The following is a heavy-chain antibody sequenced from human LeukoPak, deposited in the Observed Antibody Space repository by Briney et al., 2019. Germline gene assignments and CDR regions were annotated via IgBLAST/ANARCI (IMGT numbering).Heavy chain of an antibody. CDR1: GGTFSSYA. Sequence: GASVKVSCKASGGTFSSYAISWVRQAPGQGLEWMGGIIPIFGTANYAQKFQGRVTITTDESTSTAYMELSSLRSEDTAVYYCARSKKFVGASDYYYTDVWGKGTTVTVSS. D-gene: IGHD1-26*01. V-gene: IGHV1-69*05. J-gene: IGHJ6*03. CDR3: ARSKKFVGASDYYYTDV. CDR2: IIPIFGTA.